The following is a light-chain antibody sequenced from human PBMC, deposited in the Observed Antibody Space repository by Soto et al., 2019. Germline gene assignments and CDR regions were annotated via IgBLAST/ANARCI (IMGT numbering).Light chain of an antibody. CDR2: AAS. CDR1: QGINNH. V-gene: IGKV1-27*01. CDR3: QKYNGAPRT. J-gene: IGKJ1*01. Sequence: DIPMTQSPSSLSASVGDRVTITCRASQGINNHLAWYQQKPGKVPKLLIYAASTLQSGVPSRFSGSGSGTDFILTITSLQPEDYATYYCQKYNGAPRTFGQGTKVEFK.